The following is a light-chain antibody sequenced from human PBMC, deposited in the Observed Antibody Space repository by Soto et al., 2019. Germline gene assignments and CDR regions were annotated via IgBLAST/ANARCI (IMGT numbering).Light chain of an antibody. Sequence: DIQMTQSPSSLSASVGDRVTITCRASQSISSHLNWYQQKPGKAPKLLIYAASSLQSGVPSRFSGSGSGTDFTLTISSLQPEDFATYYCQQSDTTPRTFGQGTKVDSK. CDR3: QQSDTTPRT. J-gene: IGKJ1*01. CDR1: QSISSH. CDR2: AAS. V-gene: IGKV1-39*01.